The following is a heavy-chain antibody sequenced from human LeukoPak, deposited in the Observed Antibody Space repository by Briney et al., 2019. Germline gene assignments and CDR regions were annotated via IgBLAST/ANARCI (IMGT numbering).Heavy chain of an antibody. D-gene: IGHD5/OR15-5a*01. V-gene: IGHV3-11*01. Sequence: GGSLRLSCAASGFSFSDYYTSWIRQAPGKGLEWVSYISRGGNTIYYADSVKGRFTISRDNAKNFLYLQMDSLRAEDTAMYYCAGKSGVSGFFDSWGQGTLVTVSS. J-gene: IGHJ4*02. CDR2: ISRGGNTI. CDR3: AGKSGVSGFFDS. CDR1: GFSFSDYY.